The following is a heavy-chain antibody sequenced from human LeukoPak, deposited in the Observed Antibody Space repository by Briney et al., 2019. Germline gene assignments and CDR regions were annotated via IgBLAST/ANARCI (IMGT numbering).Heavy chain of an antibody. CDR2: ISGSGTST. J-gene: IGHJ4*02. CDR3: AKGPMVRIDF. CDR1: GFTFYNSA. D-gene: IGHD3-10*01. V-gene: IGHV3-23*01. Sequence: GGSLRLSCAASGFTFYNSAMNWVRQAPGKGLEWVSGISGSGTSTYYADSVKGRFTISRDNSRNTLYLQMNSLRAEDTAVYYCAKGPMVRIDFWGQGTLVTVSS.